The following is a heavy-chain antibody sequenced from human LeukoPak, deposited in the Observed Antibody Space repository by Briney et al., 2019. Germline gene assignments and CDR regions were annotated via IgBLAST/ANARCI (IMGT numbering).Heavy chain of an antibody. Sequence: SETLSLTCAVYGGSFSGYYWSWIRQPPGKGLEWIGSFYYSGSTYYNASLKSRVTISVDTSKNQFSLKLSSVTAADTALYYCARVSTIFGVVNWGQGTLVTVSS. J-gene: IGHJ4*02. CDR2: FYYSGST. D-gene: IGHD3-3*01. CDR1: GGSFSGYY. CDR3: ARVSTIFGVVN. V-gene: IGHV4-34*01.